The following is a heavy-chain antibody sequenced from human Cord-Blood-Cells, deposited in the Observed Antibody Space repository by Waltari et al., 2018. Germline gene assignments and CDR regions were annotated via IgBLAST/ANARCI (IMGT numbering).Heavy chain of an antibody. CDR1: GGTFSSYA. CDR2: VIPIFGTA. D-gene: IGHD6-13*01. Sequence: QVQLVQSGAEVKKPGSSVKVSCKASGGTFSSYAISWVRQAPGQGLEWMGGVIPIFGTANYAQKFEGRVTITADESTSTAYMELSSLRSEHTAVYYCARVGGIADEGEFDYWGQGTLVTVSS. V-gene: IGHV1-69*01. J-gene: IGHJ4*02. CDR3: ARVGGIADEGEFDY.